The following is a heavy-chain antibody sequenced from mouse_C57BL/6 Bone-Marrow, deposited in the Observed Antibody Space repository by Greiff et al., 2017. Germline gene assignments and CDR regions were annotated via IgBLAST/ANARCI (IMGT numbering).Heavy chain of an antibody. CDR1: GYKFTDYE. CDR2: IDPETGGT. D-gene: IGHD2-3*01. J-gene: IGHJ2*01. Sequence: VQLVESGAELVRPGASVTLSCKASGYKFTDYEMHWVKQTPVHGLAWIGAIDPETGGTAYNQKFKGKAILTADKSSSTAYMELRSLTSEDSAVYYCTRREWLLFDYWCQGTTLTVSS. CDR3: TRREWLLFDY. V-gene: IGHV1-15*01.